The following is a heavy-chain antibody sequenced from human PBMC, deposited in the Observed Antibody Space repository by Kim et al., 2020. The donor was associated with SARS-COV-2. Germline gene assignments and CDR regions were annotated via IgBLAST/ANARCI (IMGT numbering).Heavy chain of an antibody. V-gene: IGHV4-39*07. D-gene: IGHD6-6*01. CDR3: ARDGGSSSRFYYYYGMDV. J-gene: IGHJ6*02. Sequence: KSRVTISVDTSKNQFSLKLSSVPAADTAVYYCARDGGSSSRFYYYYGMDVWGQGTTVTVSS.